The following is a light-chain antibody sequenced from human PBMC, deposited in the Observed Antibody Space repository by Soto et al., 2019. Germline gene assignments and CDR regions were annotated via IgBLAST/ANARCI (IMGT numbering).Light chain of an antibody. CDR3: SSYRAYHTLEV. CDR2: DVT. V-gene: IGLV2-14*03. J-gene: IGLJ1*01. Sequence: QSALTQPASVSGSPGHSITISCSGTSGDIGSYNYVSWYQQHPGKAPKLVIYDVTSRPSGIPNRFSGSKSGFTASLTISGLQAEDDAHYFCSSYRAYHTLEVFGTGTKVTVL. CDR1: SGDIGSYNY.